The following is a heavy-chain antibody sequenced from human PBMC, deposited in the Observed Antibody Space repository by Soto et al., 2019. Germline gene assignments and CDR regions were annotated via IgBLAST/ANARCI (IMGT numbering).Heavy chain of an antibody. CDR1: GFTFSSYS. CDR3: ARDYEDPRGGDDYYYGMDV. Sequence: EVQLVESGGGLVKPGGSLRLSCAASGFTFSSYSMNWVRQAPGKGLEWVSSISSSSSYIYYADSVKGRFTISRDNAKNSLYLQMNSLRAEDTAVYYCARDYEDPRGGDDYYYGMDVWGQGTTVTVSS. V-gene: IGHV3-21*01. CDR2: ISSSSSYI. D-gene: IGHD3-16*01. J-gene: IGHJ6*02.